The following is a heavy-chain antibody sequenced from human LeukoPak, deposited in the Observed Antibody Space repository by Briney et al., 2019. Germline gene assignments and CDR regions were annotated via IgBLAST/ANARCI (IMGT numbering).Heavy chain of an antibody. CDR3: AREDCSSTSCYLIDY. CDR2: INHSGST. J-gene: IGHJ4*02. V-gene: IGHV4-34*01. CDR1: GGSFSGYY. Sequence: NASETLSLICAVYGGSFSGYYWSWIRQPPGKGLEWIGEINHSGSTNYNPSLKSRVTISVDTSKNQFSLKLSSVTAADTAVYYCAREDCSSTSCYLIDYWGQGTLVTVSS. D-gene: IGHD2-2*01.